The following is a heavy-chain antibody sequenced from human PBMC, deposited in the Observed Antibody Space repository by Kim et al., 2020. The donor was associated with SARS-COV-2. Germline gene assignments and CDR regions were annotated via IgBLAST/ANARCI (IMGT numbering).Heavy chain of an antibody. J-gene: IGHJ6*02. Sequence: GGSLRLSCAASGFTFSSYSMNWVRQAPGKGLEWVSSISSSSSYIYYADSVKGRFTISRDNAKNSLYLQMNSLRAEDTAVYYCARDLFSRQSYNLGGQLWFRMNYDGMDGWGQGTAVTVSS. CDR2: ISSSSSYI. D-gene: IGHD5-18*01. CDR1: GFTFSSYS. CDR3: ARDLFSRQSYNLGGQLWFRMNYDGMDG. V-gene: IGHV3-21*01.